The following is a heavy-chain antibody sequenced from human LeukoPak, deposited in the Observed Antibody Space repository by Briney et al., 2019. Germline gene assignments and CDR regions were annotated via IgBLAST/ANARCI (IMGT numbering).Heavy chain of an antibody. CDR1: GGSFSGYY. CDR2: INHSGST. CDR3: ARVRMYYYDFDI. J-gene: IGHJ3*02. Sequence: PSETLSLTYAVYGGSFSGYYWSWIRQPPGKGLEWIGEINHSGSTNYNPSLKSRVTISVDTSKNQFSLNLRSVTAADTAVYYCARVRMYYYDFDIWGQGTMVTVSS. V-gene: IGHV4-34*01. D-gene: IGHD3-10*01.